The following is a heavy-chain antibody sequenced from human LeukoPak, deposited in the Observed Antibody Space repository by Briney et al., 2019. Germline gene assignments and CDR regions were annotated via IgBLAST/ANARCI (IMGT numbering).Heavy chain of an antibody. CDR2: IYYSGST. D-gene: IGHD3-10*01. V-gene: IGHV4-31*03. J-gene: IGHJ5*02. CDR3: ARSPLLWFGEFPGWFDP. CDR1: GGSISSGGYY. Sequence: SETLSLTCTVSGGSISSGGYYWSWIRQHPGKGLEWIGYIYYSGSTYYNPSLKSRVTISVDTSKNQFSLKLSSVTAADTAAYYCARSPLLWFGEFPGWFDPWGQGTLVTVSS.